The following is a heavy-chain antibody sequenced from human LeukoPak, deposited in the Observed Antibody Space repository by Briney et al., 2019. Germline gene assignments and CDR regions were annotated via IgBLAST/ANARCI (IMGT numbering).Heavy chain of an antibody. V-gene: IGHV4-34*01. CDR1: GGSFSGYY. CDR3: ARGRNDYVWGSYRYSPFDY. CDR2: INHSGST. D-gene: IGHD3-16*02. J-gene: IGHJ4*02. Sequence: SXTLSLTCAVYGGSFSGYYWSWIRQPPGKGLEWIGEINHSGSTNYNPSLKRRVTISVDTSKNQFSLKLSSVTAADTAVYYCARGRNDYVWGSYRYSPFDYWGQGTLVTVSS.